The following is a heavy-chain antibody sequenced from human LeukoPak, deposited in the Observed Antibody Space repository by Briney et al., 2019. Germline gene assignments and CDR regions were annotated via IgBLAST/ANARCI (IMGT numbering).Heavy chain of an antibody. CDR3: ARGGTGYFCSSTSCQDAFDI. D-gene: IGHD2-2*01. CDR2: ISSSGSTI. Sequence: GGSLRLSCAASGFTFSSYEMNWVRQAPGKGLEWVSYISSSGSTIYYADSVKGRFTTSRDNAKNSLYLQMNSLRAEDTAVYYCARGGTGYFCSSTSCQDAFDIWGQGTMVTVSS. J-gene: IGHJ3*02. CDR1: GFTFSSYE. V-gene: IGHV3-48*03.